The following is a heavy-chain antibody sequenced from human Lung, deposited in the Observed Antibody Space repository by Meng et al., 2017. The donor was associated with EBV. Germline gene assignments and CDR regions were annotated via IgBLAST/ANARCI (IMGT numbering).Heavy chain of an antibody. CDR1: GGSISSNNG. CDR3: ARELDAVGVTAYDL. Sequence: SGPGLWKPSWTLYLTCAVSGGSISSNNGWSWVRQPPGKGLEWIGEVYHNGNANYNPSLKSRVTISVDKSKNQFSLKLSFVAAADTAIYYCARELDAVGVTAYDLWGQGTRVTFYS. J-gene: IGHJ4*02. CDR2: VYHNGNA. D-gene: IGHD2-21*02. V-gene: IGHV4-4*02.